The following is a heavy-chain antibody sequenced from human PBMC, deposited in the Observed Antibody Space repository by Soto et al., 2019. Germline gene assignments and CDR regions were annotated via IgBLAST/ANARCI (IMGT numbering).Heavy chain of an antibody. CDR3: ARRRFLEWLLSPVGYFDY. CDR1: GGSISSGGYY. Sequence: SETLSLTCTVSGGSISSGGYYWSWIRQHPGKGLEWIGYIYYSGSTYDNPSLKSRVTISVDTSKNQFSLELSSVTAAATAVYYCARRRFLEWLLSPVGYFDYWGQGTLVTVSS. J-gene: IGHJ4*02. V-gene: IGHV4-31*03. CDR2: IYYSGST. D-gene: IGHD3-3*01.